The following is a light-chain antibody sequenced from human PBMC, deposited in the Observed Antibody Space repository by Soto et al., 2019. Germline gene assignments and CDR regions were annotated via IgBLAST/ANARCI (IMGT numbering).Light chain of an antibody. CDR2: ETS. CDR1: QSVRDSH. J-gene: IGKJ1*01. CDR3: QQYGSSPGT. V-gene: IGKV3-20*01. Sequence: EIVLTQSPGTLSLSPGEIATLSCSASQSVRDSHLAWYQQKPGQAPSLLIYETSSRATGIPDRFRGSGSGTEFALTITRVEPEDVAMYFCQQYGSSPGTFGQGTKVDIK.